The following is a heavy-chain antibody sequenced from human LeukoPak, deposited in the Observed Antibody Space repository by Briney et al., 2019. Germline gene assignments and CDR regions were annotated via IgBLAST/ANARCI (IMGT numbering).Heavy chain of an antibody. D-gene: IGHD2-2*01. V-gene: IGHV3-21*01. CDR1: GFTFISYS. CDR3: ARDKLVVPAANLSSVYYYYYMDV. Sequence: GGPWRFSWAAFGFTFISYSMNGFGQAPGKGWGGVSSISIIRSYIYYADSVKGRFTISRDNAKNSLYLQMNSLRAEDTAVYYCARDKLVVPAANLSSVYYYYYMDVWGKGATVTVSS. CDR2: ISIIRSYI. J-gene: IGHJ6*03.